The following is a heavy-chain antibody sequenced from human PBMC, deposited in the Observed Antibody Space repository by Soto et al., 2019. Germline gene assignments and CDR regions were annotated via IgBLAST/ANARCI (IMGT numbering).Heavy chain of an antibody. CDR3: ARGRTTAAGTSWFDPYYYYYYMDV. J-gene: IGHJ6*03. D-gene: IGHD6-13*01. V-gene: IGHV4-34*01. CDR2: INHSGST. CDR1: GGSFSGYY. Sequence: SETLSLTCAVYGGSFSGYYWSWIRQPPGKGLEWIGEINHSGSTNYNPSLKSRVTISVDTSKSQFSLKLSSVTAADTAVYYCARGRTTAAGTSWFDPYYYYYYMDVWGKGTTVTVSS.